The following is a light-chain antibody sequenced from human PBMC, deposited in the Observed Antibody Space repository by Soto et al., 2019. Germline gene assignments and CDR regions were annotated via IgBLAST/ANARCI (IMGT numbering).Light chain of an antibody. CDR2: QVT. J-gene: IGLJ1*01. CDR1: TRDIAGYNY. CDR3: TSFSSSTSLYV. Sequence: QSVLTQPASVSGSLGQSITISCTGTTRDIAGYNYISWYQQLPGKAPKLMIYQVTIRPSGISNRFSGSKSGNTAYLTISGLQAEDEADYYCTSFSSSTSLYVFGTGTKVTVL. V-gene: IGLV2-14*01.